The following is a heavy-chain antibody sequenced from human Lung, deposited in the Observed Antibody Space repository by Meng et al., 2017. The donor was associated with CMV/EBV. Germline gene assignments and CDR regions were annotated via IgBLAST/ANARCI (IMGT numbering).Heavy chain of an antibody. CDR2: ISRSSSHI. D-gene: IGHD5-12*01. CDR1: GFTFSGYS. J-gene: IGHJ4*02. CDR3: VRDVKYSGYDPYYFDN. V-gene: IGHV3-21*01. Sequence: GESXKISXVASGFTFSGYSMNWVRQAPGKGLEWLSSISRSSSHIYYADSVKGRFTISRDNANNSLYLQMNSLRAEDSAVYYCVRDVKYSGYDPYYFDNWGQGALVTVSS.